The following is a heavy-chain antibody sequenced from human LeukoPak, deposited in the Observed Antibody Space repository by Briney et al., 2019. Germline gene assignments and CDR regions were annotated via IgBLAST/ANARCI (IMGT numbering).Heavy chain of an antibody. V-gene: IGHV3-33*01. J-gene: IGHJ4*02. Sequence: GGSLRLSCAASGFTFSGFGIHWVRQAPGEGLEWVALIMFDGSNKYYVDSVKGRFTISRDNSKNTVYLQMDSLRAEDTAVYYCARDQSGGYDDFDPRNWGQGTLVIVSS. D-gene: IGHD5-12*01. CDR3: ARDQSGGYDDFDPRN. CDR1: GFTFSGFG. CDR2: IMFDGSNK.